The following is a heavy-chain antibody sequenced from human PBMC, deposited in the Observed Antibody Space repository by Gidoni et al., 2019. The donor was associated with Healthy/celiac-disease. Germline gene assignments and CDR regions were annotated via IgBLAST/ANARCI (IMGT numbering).Heavy chain of an antibody. CDR1: GYSISSGYY. Sequence: QVQLQESGQGLVKPSETLSLTCAVSGYSISSGYYWGWIRQPPGKGLELIWSIDHSGSTYYHPSLKRRVTISVDTSKNQFSLKLSSVTAADTAVYYCANSRGDTPTYYFDYWGQGTLVTVSS. CDR2: IDHSGST. CDR3: ANSRGDTPTYYFDY. J-gene: IGHJ4*02. V-gene: IGHV4-38-2*01. D-gene: IGHD2-15*01.